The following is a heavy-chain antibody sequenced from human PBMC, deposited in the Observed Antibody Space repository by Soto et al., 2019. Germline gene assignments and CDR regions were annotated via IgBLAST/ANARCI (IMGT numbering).Heavy chain of an antibody. CDR3: ARSPYSSSYSDY. D-gene: IGHD6-6*01. CDR2: IYYSGST. Sequence: QVQLQESGPGLVKPSQTLPLTCTVSGGSISSGGYYWSWIRQHPGKGLEWIGYIYYSGSTYYNPSLKSGVTIAVDTSNNQFSLKLRSVTDADTAVYYCARSPYSSSYSDYWGQGTLVTVSS. V-gene: IGHV4-31*03. CDR1: GGSISSGGYY. J-gene: IGHJ4*02.